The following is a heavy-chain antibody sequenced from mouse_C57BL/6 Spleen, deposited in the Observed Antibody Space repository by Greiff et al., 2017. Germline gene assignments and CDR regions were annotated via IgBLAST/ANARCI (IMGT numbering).Heavy chain of an antibody. J-gene: IGHJ1*03. CDR3: ARKGPIYYYGSSYWYFDV. D-gene: IGHD1-1*01. CDR1: GFSLSTSGMG. CDR2: IYWDDDK. V-gene: IGHV8-12*01. Sequence: ESGPGILQSSQTLSLTCSFSGFSLSTSGMGVSWIRQPSGKGLEWLAHIYWDDDKRYNPSLKSRLTISKDTSRNQVFLKITSVDTADTATYYCARKGPIYYYGSSYWYFDVWGTGTTVTVSS.